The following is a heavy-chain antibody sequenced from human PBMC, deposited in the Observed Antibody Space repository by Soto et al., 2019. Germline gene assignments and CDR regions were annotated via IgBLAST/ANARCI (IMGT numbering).Heavy chain of an antibody. CDR1: GFTFSSYG. CDR2: ISYDGSNK. Sequence: GGSLRLSCAASGFTFSSYGMHWVRQAPGKGLEWVAVISYDGSNKYYADSVKGRFTISRDNSKNTLYLQMNSLRAEDTAVYYCAKDNDFWSGPSLYYYYGMDVWGQGTTVTVSS. D-gene: IGHD3-3*01. V-gene: IGHV3-30*18. J-gene: IGHJ6*02. CDR3: AKDNDFWSGPSLYYYYGMDV.